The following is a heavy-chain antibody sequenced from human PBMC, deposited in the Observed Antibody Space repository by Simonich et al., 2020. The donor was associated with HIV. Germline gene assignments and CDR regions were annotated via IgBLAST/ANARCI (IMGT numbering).Heavy chain of an antibody. CDR1: GNTFPDYS. CDR2: VDPEDGKT. V-gene: IGHV1-69-2*01. J-gene: IGHJ5*02. Sequence: EVQLVQSGAEVKKPGATVKISCKVSGNTFPDYSIHWVQQAPGEGIEWMGHVDPEDGKTIDAENFQGRVTITADTSTDTAYMELISLRSEDTAVYYCATVFEYSSSDGNWFDPWGQGTLVTVSS. CDR3: ATVFEYSSSDGNWFDP. D-gene: IGHD6-6*01.